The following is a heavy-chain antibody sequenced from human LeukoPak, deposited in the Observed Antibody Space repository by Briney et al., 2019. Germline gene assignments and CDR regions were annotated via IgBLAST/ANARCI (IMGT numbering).Heavy chain of an antibody. CDR3: ARDVHGDYGSGWFDP. D-gene: IGHD4-17*01. CDR1: GGTFNNSA. J-gene: IGHJ5*02. V-gene: IGHV1-69*05. CDR2: IMPLFGTA. Sequence: SVKVSCKXSGGTFNNSAISWVRQAPGQGLEWLGGIMPLFGTAGYSQKFQGRVTITKDESTRTVYLELTSLTSDDTAVYYCARDVHGDYGSGWFDPWGQGTLVSVSS.